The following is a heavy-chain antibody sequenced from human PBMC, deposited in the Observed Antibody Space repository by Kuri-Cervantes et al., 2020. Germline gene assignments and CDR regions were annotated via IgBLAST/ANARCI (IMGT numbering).Heavy chain of an antibody. CDR2: IYWDDDK. J-gene: IGHJ4*02. CDR3: AHTEVGATPFDY. D-gene: IGHD1-26*01. Sequence: SGPTLVKPTQTLTLTCTFSGFSLSTSGVGVGWIRQPPGKALEWLALIYWDDDKRYSPSLKSRLTITKDTSKNQVVLTMTNMDPVETATYYCAHTEVGATPFDYWGQGTLVTVSS. CDR1: GFSLSTSGVG. V-gene: IGHV2-5*02.